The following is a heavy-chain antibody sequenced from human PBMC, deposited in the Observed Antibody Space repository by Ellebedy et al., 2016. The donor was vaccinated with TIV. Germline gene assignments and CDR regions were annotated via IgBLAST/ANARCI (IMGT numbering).Heavy chain of an antibody. Sequence: GGSLRLSXAASGFTFSSYWMSWVRQAPGKGLEWVANIKKDGSEKYYVDSVKGRFTISRDNAQKSLYLQMNSLRAEDTAVYYCARDHDTLIRGILIRDAYDIWGQGTMVTVSS. D-gene: IGHD3-10*01. CDR1: GFTFSSYW. J-gene: IGHJ3*02. CDR2: IKKDGSEK. CDR3: ARDHDTLIRGILIRDAYDI. V-gene: IGHV3-7*04.